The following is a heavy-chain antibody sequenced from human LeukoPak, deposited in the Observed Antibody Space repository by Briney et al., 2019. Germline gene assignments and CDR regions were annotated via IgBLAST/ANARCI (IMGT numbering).Heavy chain of an antibody. V-gene: IGHV3-7*01. CDR3: ARDHYNSSGYGYYFDS. J-gene: IGHJ4*02. CDR1: GFIFSSYS. Sequence: GGSLRLSCAASGFIFSSYSMNWVRQAPGKGLECVATLEQDGSEKYYVDSVKGRFIIFRDNAKNSLYLQMNSLRAEDTAVYYCARDHYNSSGYGYYFDSWGQGTLVTVSS. D-gene: IGHD3-22*01. CDR2: LEQDGSEK.